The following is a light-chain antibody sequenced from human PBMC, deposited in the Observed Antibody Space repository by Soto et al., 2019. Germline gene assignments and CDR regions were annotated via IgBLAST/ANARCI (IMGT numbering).Light chain of an antibody. CDR2: DAP. J-gene: IGKJ4*01. CDR1: QSISSW. V-gene: IGKV1-5*01. CDR3: QQYNSFSLT. Sequence: DIQRTQSPSTLSASVGDRVTITCRASQSISSWLAWYQKKPGKAPKLLIYDAPSLEGGVPSRFSGSGSGTEFNLTISRLQTDDFATYYCQQYNSFSLTFGGGTKVDNK.